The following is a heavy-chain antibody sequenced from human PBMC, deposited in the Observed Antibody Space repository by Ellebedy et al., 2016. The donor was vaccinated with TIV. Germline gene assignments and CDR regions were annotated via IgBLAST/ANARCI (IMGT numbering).Heavy chain of an antibody. CDR1: GFNVSSYT. CDR2: FYAGGTT. Sequence: AGSLRLSXAASGFNVSSYTMTWVRQAPGRGLQWVSVFYAGGTTDYVASVKGRFSISRDTSKNTLFLQMNSLRADDTAIYYCAVGRPNYGDFPSWGQGTLVTVSS. J-gene: IGHJ5*02. V-gene: IGHV3-53*01. CDR3: AVGRPNYGDFPS. D-gene: IGHD4-17*01.